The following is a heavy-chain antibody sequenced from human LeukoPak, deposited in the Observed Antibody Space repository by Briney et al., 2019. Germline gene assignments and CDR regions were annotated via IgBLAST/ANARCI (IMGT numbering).Heavy chain of an antibody. CDR3: ARGAYIAAAQYGY. CDR1: GFTFSSYA. J-gene: IGHJ4*02. CDR2: IYYSGTT. V-gene: IGHV4-59*01. D-gene: IGHD6-13*01. Sequence: GSLRLSCAASGFTFSSYAMSWIRQPPGKGLEWIGYIYYSGTTNYNPSLKSRVTISVDTSKNQFSLKLSSVTAADTAVYYCARGAYIAAAQYGYWGQGTLVTVSS.